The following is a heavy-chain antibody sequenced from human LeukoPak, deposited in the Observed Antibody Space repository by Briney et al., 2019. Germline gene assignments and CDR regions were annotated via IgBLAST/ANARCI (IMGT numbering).Heavy chain of an antibody. Sequence: GGSLRLSCAASGFTFSSYAMSWVRQAPGKGLEWVSAISDSGGSTYYSDSVKGRFTISRDNSKNTLYLQMNSLRAEDTAVYYCAKVLSGYYYFDYWGQGTLVTVSS. D-gene: IGHD3-22*01. CDR2: ISDSGGST. J-gene: IGHJ4*02. CDR3: AKVLSGYYYFDY. V-gene: IGHV3-23*01. CDR1: GFTFSSYA.